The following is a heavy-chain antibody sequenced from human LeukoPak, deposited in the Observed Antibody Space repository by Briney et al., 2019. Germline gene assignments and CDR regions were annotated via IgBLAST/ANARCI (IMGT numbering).Heavy chain of an antibody. CDR3: ARQDYYYDSSGYFRLFDY. D-gene: IGHD3-22*01. CDR2: IYPGDSDT. CDR1: GYSFTSYW. J-gene: IGHJ4*02. V-gene: IGHV5-51*01. Sequence: GESLRISCKGSGYSFTSYWIGWARQMPGKGLEWMGIIYPGDSDTRYSPSFQGQVTISADKSISTAYLQRSSLKASDTAMYYCARQDYYYDSSGYFRLFDYWGQGTLVTVSS.